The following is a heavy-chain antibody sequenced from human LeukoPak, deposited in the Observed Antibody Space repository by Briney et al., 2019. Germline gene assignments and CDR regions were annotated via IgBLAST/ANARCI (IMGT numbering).Heavy chain of an antibody. CDR2: INHSGST. Sequence: SETLSLTCAVYSGSFSGYYWSWIRQPPGKGLEWIGEINHSGSTNYNPSLKSRVTISVDTSKNQFSLKLSSVTAADTAVYYCATDYYGSGSDDYWGQGTLVTVSS. D-gene: IGHD3-10*01. V-gene: IGHV4-34*01. J-gene: IGHJ4*02. CDR3: ATDYYGSGSDDY. CDR1: SGSFSGYY.